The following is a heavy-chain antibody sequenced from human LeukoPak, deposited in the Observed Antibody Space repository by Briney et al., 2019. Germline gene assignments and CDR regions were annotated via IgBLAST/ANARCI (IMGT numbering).Heavy chain of an antibody. V-gene: IGHV1-8*03. CDR2: LNPNSGNT. CDR1: GYTFTSYD. D-gene: IGHD2-2*01. Sequence: ASVKVSCKASGYTFTSYDINWVRQATGQGLEWMGWLNPNSGNTGYAQKFQGRVTITRNTPISTAFLELSSLRSEDTAVYYCATGCSSTACSAFVWGKGTTVTVSS. CDR3: ATGCSSTACSAFV. J-gene: IGHJ6*04.